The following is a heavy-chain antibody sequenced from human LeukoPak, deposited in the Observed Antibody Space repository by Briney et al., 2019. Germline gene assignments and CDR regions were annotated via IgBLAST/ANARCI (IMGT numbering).Heavy chain of an antibody. Sequence: SETLSLTCAVYGGSFSGYYWSWIRQPPGKGLEWIGEINHSGSTNYNPSLKSRVTISVDASKNQFSLKLSSVTAADTAVYYCARGHPGTGCSGGSCYAYYFDYWGQGTLVTVSS. J-gene: IGHJ4*02. V-gene: IGHV4-34*01. D-gene: IGHD2-15*01. CDR3: ARGHPGTGCSGGSCYAYYFDY. CDR1: GGSFSGYY. CDR2: INHSGST.